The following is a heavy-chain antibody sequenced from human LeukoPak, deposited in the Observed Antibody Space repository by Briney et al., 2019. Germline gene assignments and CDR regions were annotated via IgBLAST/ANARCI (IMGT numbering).Heavy chain of an antibody. J-gene: IGHJ5*02. D-gene: IGHD3-22*01. CDR1: GFTFSSYA. CDR3: ARDLRYYDSSGYYL. V-gene: IGHV3-33*01. CDR2: VWYDGSKT. Sequence: GRSLRLSCAASGFTFSSYAMHRVCQAPGKGLEWLAVVWYDGSKTYSADSVKGRITISRDDSKNTLYLQMNSLRAEDTAVYYCARDLRYYDSSGYYLWGQGTLVTVSS.